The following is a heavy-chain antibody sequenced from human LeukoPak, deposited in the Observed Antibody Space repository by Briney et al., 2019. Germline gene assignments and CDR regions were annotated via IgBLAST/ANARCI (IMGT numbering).Heavy chain of an antibody. CDR3: ARRGLYSDYLGYMDV. D-gene: IGHD4-11*01. V-gene: IGHV4-59*08. CDR1: GDSISSYY. CDR2: IYYSGRT. Sequence: PSETLSLTCTVSGDSISSYYWSWIRQPPGKGLEWIGYIYYSGRTNYNPSLKSRVTISVDTSKNQFSLKLSSVTAADTAVYYCARRGLYSDYLGYMDVWGKGTTVTVSS. J-gene: IGHJ6*03.